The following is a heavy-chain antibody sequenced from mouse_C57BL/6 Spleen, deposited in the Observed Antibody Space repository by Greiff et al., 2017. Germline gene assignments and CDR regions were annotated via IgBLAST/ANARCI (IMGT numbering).Heavy chain of an antibody. V-gene: IGHV1-55*01. CDR3: ARGGITTVVASYYYAMDY. D-gene: IGHD1-1*01. Sequence: QVQLKQPGAELVKPGASVKMSCKASGYTFTSYWITWVKQRPGQGLEWIGDIYPGSGSTNYNEKFKSKATLTVDTSSSTAYMQLSSLTSEDSAVYYCARGGITTVVASYYYAMDYWGQGTSVTVSS. CDR2: IYPGSGST. CDR1: GYTFTSYW. J-gene: IGHJ4*01.